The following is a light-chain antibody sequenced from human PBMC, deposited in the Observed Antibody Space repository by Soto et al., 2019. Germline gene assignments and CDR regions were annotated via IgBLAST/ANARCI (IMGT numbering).Light chain of an antibody. CDR3: HQSYSTPRT. CDR2: AAS. CDR1: QSISSY. V-gene: IGKV1-39*01. Sequence: DIQMTQSPSSLSASVGDRVTITCRASQSISSYLNWYQQKPGKAPKLLIYAASSWQSGIPSRFSGSGSGTDFPTIISRLPAEAFANYYCHQSYSTPRTFGQGTKVDIK. J-gene: IGKJ1*01.